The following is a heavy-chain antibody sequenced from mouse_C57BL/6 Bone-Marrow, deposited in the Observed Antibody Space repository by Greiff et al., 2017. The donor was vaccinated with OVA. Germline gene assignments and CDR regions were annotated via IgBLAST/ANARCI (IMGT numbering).Heavy chain of an antibody. CDR2: ISNGGGST. CDR3: ARRGHYYAMDY. CDR1: GFTFSDYY. V-gene: IGHV5-12*01. Sequence: EVMLVESGGGLVQPGGSLKLSCAASGFTFSDYYMYWVRQTPEKRLEWVAYISNGGGSTYYPDTVKGRFTISRDNAKNTLYLQMSRLKSEDTAMYYCARRGHYYAMDYWGQGTSVTVSS. J-gene: IGHJ4*01.